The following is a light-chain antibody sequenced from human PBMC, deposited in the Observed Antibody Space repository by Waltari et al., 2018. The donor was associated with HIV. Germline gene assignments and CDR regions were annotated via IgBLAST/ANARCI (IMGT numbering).Light chain of an antibody. V-gene: IGLV2-8*01. CDR1: SSDIGGYNY. CDR2: EVT. Sequence: QSTLTQPPSASGSPGQSVTISCTGTSSDIGGYNYVSWYQQHPGKAPKLIMTEVTKRPSGVPGAFSGSKSGNTASLTVSGLQADDEALYYCSSFAPTNKFYVLFGGGTTLTVL. CDR3: SSFAPTNKFYVL. J-gene: IGLJ2*01.